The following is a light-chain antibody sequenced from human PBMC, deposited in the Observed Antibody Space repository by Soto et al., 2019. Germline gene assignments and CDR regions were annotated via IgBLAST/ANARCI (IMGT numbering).Light chain of an antibody. J-gene: IGLJ1*01. Sequence: QSVPEERRAGSGGPGRRVPISCTGGSSNIGAGYDVHWYQQLPGTAPKLLIYGNSNRPSGVPDRFSGSKSGTSASLAITGLQAEDEADYYCQSYDSSLSGLYVFGTGTKVTVL. CDR1: SSNIGAGYD. CDR2: GNS. CDR3: QSYDSSLSGLYV. V-gene: IGLV1-40*01.